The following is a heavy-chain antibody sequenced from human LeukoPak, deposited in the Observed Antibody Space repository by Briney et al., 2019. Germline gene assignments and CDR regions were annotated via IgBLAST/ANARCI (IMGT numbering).Heavy chain of an antibody. D-gene: IGHD6-19*01. CDR1: GFTFDDYA. CDR2: ISWDGGST. CDR3: ASPRIAVARQGITDY. V-gene: IGHV3-43D*03. Sequence: GGSLRLSCAASGFTFDDYAMHWVRQAPGKGLEWVSLISWDGGSTYYADSVKGRFTISRDNSKNSLYLQMNSLRAEDTAVYYCASPRIAVARQGITDYWGQGTLVTVSS. J-gene: IGHJ4*02.